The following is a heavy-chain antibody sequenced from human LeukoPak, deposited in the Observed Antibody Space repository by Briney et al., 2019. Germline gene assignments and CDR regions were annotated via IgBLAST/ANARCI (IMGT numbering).Heavy chain of an antibody. D-gene: IGHD2-8*01. CDR2: MNPTSGNT. V-gene: IGHV1-8*02. J-gene: IGHJ4*02. CDR3: GRGRGNGRPENYFDY. Sequence: ASVKVSCKASGYTFTGYYMHWVRQAPGQGLEWMGWMNPTSGNTGYAQKFQGRVTMTRNASISTAYMEVSSLRSEDTAVYYCGRGRGNGRPENYFDYWGQGTLVTVSS. CDR1: GYTFTGYY.